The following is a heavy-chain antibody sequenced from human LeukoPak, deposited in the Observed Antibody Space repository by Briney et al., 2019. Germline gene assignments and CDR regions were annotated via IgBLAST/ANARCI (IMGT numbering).Heavy chain of an antibody. Sequence: GGSLRLSCAASGFTFSSYSMNWVRQAPGKGLEWVSFISSSSSYIYYADSVKGRFTISRDNAKNSLYLQMNSLRAEDTAVYYCARDAHPDSSGYYYGYWGQGTLVTVSS. CDR1: GFTFSSYS. D-gene: IGHD3-22*01. J-gene: IGHJ4*02. V-gene: IGHV3-21*01. CDR2: ISSSSSYI. CDR3: ARDAHPDSSGYYYGY.